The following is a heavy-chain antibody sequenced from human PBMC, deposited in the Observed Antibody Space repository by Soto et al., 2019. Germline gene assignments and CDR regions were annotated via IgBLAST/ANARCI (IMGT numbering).Heavy chain of an antibody. CDR3: ARWMKYSSRWRGAFDI. CDR2: INHSGST. V-gene: IGHV4-34*01. D-gene: IGHD6-13*01. J-gene: IGHJ3*02. CDR1: GGSFSGYY. Sequence: QVQLQQWGAGLLKPSETLSLTCAVYGGSFSGYYWSWIRQPPGKGLELIGEINHSGSTNYNPSLKSRVTISVDTSKNQFSLKLSSVTAADTAGYYCARWMKYSSRWRGAFDIWGQGTMVTVSS.